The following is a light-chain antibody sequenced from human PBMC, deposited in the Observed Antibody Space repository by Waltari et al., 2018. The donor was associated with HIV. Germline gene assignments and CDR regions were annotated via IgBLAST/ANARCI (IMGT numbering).Light chain of an antibody. V-gene: IGLV2-11*01. J-gene: IGLJ1*01. CDR1: SSYVDTF. CDR3: CSHAGNLIFA. Sequence: QSALTQPHSVSGSPGQSLTISCTGTSSYVDTFVSWYQHHPGKAPKVIIYDVSQRPSGVPARFSGSKSGNTAFLTISGLQAEDEADYHCCSHAGNLIFAFGTGTKVTVL. CDR2: DVS.